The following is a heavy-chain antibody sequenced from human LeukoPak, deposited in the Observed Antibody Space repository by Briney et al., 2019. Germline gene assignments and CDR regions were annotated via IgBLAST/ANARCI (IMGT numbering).Heavy chain of an antibody. Sequence: GRSLRLSCAASGFTFSSYGVHWVRQAPGKGLEWVAVISYDGSNKYYADSVKGRFTISRDNSKNTLYLQMNSLRAEDTAVYYCAKSSGWYFDYWGQGTLVTVSS. J-gene: IGHJ4*02. D-gene: IGHD6-19*01. CDR2: ISYDGSNK. CDR1: GFTFSSYG. V-gene: IGHV3-30*18. CDR3: AKSSGWYFDY.